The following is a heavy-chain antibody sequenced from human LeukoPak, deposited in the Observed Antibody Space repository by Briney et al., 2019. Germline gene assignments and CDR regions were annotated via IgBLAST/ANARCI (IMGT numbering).Heavy chain of an antibody. V-gene: IGHV3-21*01. CDR3: ARDKPGGGYDYGNDY. CDR1: GFTFSSYS. CDR2: ISSSSSYI. Sequence: GGSLRLSCAASGFTFSSYSMNWVRQAPGKGLEWVSSISSSSSYIYYADSVKGRFTISRDNAKNSLYLQMNSLRAEDTAVYYCARDKPGGGYDYGNDYWGQGTLGTVSS. D-gene: IGHD5-12*01. J-gene: IGHJ4*02.